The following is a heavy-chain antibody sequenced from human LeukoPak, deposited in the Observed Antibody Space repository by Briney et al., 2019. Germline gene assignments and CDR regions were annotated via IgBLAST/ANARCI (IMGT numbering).Heavy chain of an antibody. CDR1: GYTFTSYY. V-gene: IGHV1-46*01. D-gene: IGHD1-26*01. J-gene: IGHJ3*02. CDR3: ARDLSEPFDAFDI. Sequence: ASVKVSCKASGYTFTSYYMHWVRQAPGQGLEWMEIINPSGGSTSYAQKFQGRVTMTRDTSTSTVYMELSSLRSEDTAVYYCARDLSEPFDAFDIWGQGTMVTVSS. CDR2: INPSGGST.